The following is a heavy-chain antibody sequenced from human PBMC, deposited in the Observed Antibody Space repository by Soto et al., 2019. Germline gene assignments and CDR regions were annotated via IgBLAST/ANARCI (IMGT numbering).Heavy chain of an antibody. V-gene: IGHV3-48*01. Sequence: WGSLRLSCAASGFTFSSYGMNWVRQTPGKGQGRVSYISIRSTNIHYADSVKGRFTISRDNAKNSLYLQMNSLGAEYMAVFYCARGAAGNXYFWGQGIPVTVS. CDR2: ISIRSTNI. CDR1: GFTFSSYG. D-gene: IGHD6-13*01. CDR3: ARGAAGNXYF. J-gene: IGHJ4*02.